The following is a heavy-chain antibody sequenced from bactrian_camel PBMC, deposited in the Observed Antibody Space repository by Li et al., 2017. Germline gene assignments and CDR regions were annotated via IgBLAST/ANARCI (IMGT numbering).Heavy chain of an antibody. V-gene: IGHV3S54*01. CDR2: LVTGGTGT. CDR3: ATFNDGDQYTY. J-gene: IGHJ4*01. Sequence: QVQLVESGGASVQAGGSLRLSCVASGNTNCMGWFRHSPGKEREVVASLVTGGTGTYYSDSVKGRFTISQDSAKNTLYLRMNSLKSEDTALYYCATFNDGDQYTYWGQGTQVTVS. D-gene: IGHD2*01. CDR1: GNTNCM.